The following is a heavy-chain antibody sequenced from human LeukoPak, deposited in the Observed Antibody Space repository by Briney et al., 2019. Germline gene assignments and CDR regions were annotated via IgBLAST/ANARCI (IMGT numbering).Heavy chain of an antibody. D-gene: IGHD2-2*01. Sequence: AGESLKISCKGSGYSFTSYWIGWVRQMPGKGLEWMGIIYPGDSDTRYSPSFQGQVTISADKSISTAYLQWSSLKASDTAMSYCARQVGDIVVVPAARYYYYYYMDVWGKGTTVTVSS. CDR1: GYSFTSYW. V-gene: IGHV5-51*01. CDR3: ARQVGDIVVVPAARYYYYYYMDV. J-gene: IGHJ6*03. CDR2: IYPGDSDT.